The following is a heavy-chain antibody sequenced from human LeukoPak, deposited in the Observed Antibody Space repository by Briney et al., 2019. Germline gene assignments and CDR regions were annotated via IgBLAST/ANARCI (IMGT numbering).Heavy chain of an antibody. CDR1: GYTFTSYY. J-gene: IGHJ5*02. CDR2: INPSGCST. V-gene: IGHV1-46*01. D-gene: IGHD3-10*01. CDR3: ARDLPSGSGRINWFDP. Sequence: WASVKVSCKASGYTFTSYYMHWVRQAPGQGLEWMGIINPSGCSTSYAQKFQGRVTMTRDMSTSTVYMELSSLRSEDTAVYYCARDLPSGSGRINWFDPWGQGTLVTVSS.